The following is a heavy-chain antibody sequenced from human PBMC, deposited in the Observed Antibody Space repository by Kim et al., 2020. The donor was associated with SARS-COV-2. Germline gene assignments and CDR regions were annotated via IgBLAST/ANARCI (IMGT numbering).Heavy chain of an antibody. CDR3: ARDPRVDTAMAHDY. V-gene: IGHV4-34*01. CDR2: INHSGST. D-gene: IGHD5-18*01. CDR1: GGSFSGYY. Sequence: SETLSLTCAVYGGSFSGYYWSWIRQPPGKGLEWIGEINHSGSTNYNPSLKSRVTISVDTSKNPFSLKLSSVTAADTAVYYCARDPRVDTAMAHDYGSQG. J-gene: IGHJ4*02.